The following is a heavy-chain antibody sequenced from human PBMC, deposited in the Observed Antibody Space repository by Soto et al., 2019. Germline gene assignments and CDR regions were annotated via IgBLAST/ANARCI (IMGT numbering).Heavy chain of an antibody. J-gene: IGHJ5*02. D-gene: IGHD3-9*01. CDR3: ARVPSPAHGDSDKNSWFDP. CDR2: ISPYNGNT. CDR1: GYTFTTYG. Sequence: ASVKVSCKTYGYTFTTYGINWVRQAPGQGLEWMGWISPYNGNTKYAQSLQGRVTMTTDTSTSTAYVELRSLGSDDTDVYYCARVPSPAHGDSDKNSWFDPWGQGTLVPVSS. V-gene: IGHV1-18*04.